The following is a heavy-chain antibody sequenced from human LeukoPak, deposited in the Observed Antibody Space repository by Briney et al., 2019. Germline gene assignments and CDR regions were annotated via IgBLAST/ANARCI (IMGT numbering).Heavy chain of an antibody. CDR3: ARAGGSTVSHSDY. CDR2: ITTGGPNT. CDR1: GFTFSSYT. J-gene: IGHJ4*02. D-gene: IGHD4-17*01. V-gene: IGHV3-23*01. Sequence: GGSLRLSCTASGFTFSSYTMSWVRQAPGKGLKWVSTITTGGPNTYYADSVKGRFTVSRDDSKNTLYLQMNSLRAEDTAVYYCARAGGSTVSHSDYWGQGTLVTVSS.